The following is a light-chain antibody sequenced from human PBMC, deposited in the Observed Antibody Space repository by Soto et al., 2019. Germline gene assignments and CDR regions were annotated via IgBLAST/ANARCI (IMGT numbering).Light chain of an antibody. Sequence: QLTQSPSSLSASVGDRVTITCRASQGIGSDSAWYQQKPGRAPKLLIFGASTLQSGVPSRFSGSGSGTDFTLTVSSLQPEDFATYFCQKLNAYPPWTFGQGTKVDIK. CDR3: QKLNAYPPWT. J-gene: IGKJ1*01. CDR2: GAS. CDR1: QGIGSD. V-gene: IGKV1-9*01.